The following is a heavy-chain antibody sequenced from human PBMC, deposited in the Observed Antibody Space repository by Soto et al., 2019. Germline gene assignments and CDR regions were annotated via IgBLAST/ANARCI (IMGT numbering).Heavy chain of an antibody. Sequence: SVKVSCKASRGTFSSYAISWVRQAPGQGLEWMGGIIPIFGTANYAQKFQGRVTITADESTGTAYMELSSLRSEDTAVYYCARVRAAAGTYYYYGMDVWGQGTTVTVSS. CDR2: IIPIFGTA. V-gene: IGHV1-69*13. J-gene: IGHJ6*02. D-gene: IGHD6-13*01. CDR3: ARVRAAAGTYYYYGMDV. CDR1: RGTFSSYA.